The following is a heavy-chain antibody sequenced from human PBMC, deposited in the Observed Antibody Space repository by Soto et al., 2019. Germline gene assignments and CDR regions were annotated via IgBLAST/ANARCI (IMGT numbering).Heavy chain of an antibody. CDR3: AKDPAAVAGTGYDY. D-gene: IGHD6-19*01. V-gene: IGHV3-30*18. CDR2: ISYDGSNK. CDR1: GFTFSSYG. J-gene: IGHJ4*02. Sequence: QVQLVESGGGVVQPGRSPRLSCAASGFTFSSYGMHWVRQAPGKGLEWVAVISYDGSNKYYADSVKGRFTISRDNSKNTLYLQMNSLRAEDTAVYYCAKDPAAVAGTGYDYWGQGTLVTVSS.